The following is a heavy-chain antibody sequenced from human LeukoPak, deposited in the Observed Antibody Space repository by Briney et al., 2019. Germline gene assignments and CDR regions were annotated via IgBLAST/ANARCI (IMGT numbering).Heavy chain of an antibody. Sequence: ASVKVSCRASGYTFTDYYIHWVRQAPGQGLEWMGWINPNGGGTNYAQKFQGSVTMTRDTSISTAYMELNRLTSDDTAVYYCAKGSYSISSFDYWGQGTLVTVSS. D-gene: IGHD6-6*01. CDR1: GYTFTDYY. CDR3: AKGSYSISSFDY. V-gene: IGHV1-2*02. J-gene: IGHJ4*02. CDR2: INPNGGGT.